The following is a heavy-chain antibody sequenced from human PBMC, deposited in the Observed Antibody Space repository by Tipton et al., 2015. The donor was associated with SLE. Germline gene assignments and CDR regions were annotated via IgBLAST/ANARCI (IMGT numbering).Heavy chain of an antibody. Sequence: LRLSCAVYGGSFSGYFWSWFRQSPGKGLEWIGETNHGGSTKHNPTLKSRVTMLVDTSKKQFSLRLSSVTAADTAVYYCARHEYGSSSAAFEIWGHGTMVTVSS. J-gene: IGHJ3*02. CDR1: GGSFSGYF. D-gene: IGHD6-6*01. CDR2: TNHGGST. V-gene: IGHV4-34*01. CDR3: ARHEYGSSSAAFEI.